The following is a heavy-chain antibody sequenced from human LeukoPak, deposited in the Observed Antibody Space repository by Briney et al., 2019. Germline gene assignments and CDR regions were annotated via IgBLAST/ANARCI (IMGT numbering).Heavy chain of an antibody. J-gene: IGHJ4*02. CDR2: IYHSGST. V-gene: IGHV4-38-2*02. CDR1: GYSISSGYY. Sequence: SETLSLTCTVSGYSISSGYYWGWIRQPPGKGLEWIGSIYHSGSTYYNPSLKSRFTISVDTSKNQFSLKLSSVTAADTAVYYCARTHEEASFPFGYWGQGTLVTVSS. D-gene: IGHD3-10*01. CDR3: ARTHEEASFPFGY.